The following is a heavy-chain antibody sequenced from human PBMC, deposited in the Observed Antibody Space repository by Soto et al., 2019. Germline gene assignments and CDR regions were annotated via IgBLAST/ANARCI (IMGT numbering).Heavy chain of an antibody. CDR3: AIDPLRVTTGYFDY. Sequence: ESLKISCAASGFTFSSYAMSWVRQAPGKGLEWVSAISGSGGSTYYADSVKGRFTISRDNSKNTLYLQMNSLRAEDTAVYYCAIDPLRVTTGYFDYRGQGTLVTVSS. V-gene: IGHV3-23*01. J-gene: IGHJ4*02. D-gene: IGHD2-21*02. CDR2: ISGSGGST. CDR1: GFTFSSYA.